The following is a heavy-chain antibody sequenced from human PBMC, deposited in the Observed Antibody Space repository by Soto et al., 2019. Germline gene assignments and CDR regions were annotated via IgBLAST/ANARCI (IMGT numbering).Heavy chain of an antibody. CDR2: ISGSGGST. CDR3: AKSSDLSSKERDYFDY. D-gene: IGHD6-13*01. V-gene: IGHV3-23*01. CDR1: GFTFSSYA. J-gene: IGHJ4*02. Sequence: GGSLRLSCAASGFTFSSYAMSWVRQAPGKGLEWVSAISGSGGSTYYADSVKGRFTISRDNSKNTLYLQMNSLRAEDTAVYYCAKSSDLSSKERDYFDYWGQGTLVTVSS.